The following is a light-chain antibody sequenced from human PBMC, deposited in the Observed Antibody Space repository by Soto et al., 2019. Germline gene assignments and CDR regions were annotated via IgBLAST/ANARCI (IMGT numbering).Light chain of an antibody. V-gene: IGKV2-28*01. CDR1: QSLLHTNGYNY. CDR2: LAS. J-gene: IGKJ3*01. CDR3: QQYGDSPL. Sequence: DIVLTQSPLSLPVTPGEPASISCRSSQSLLHTNGYNYLDWYLQKPGQSPQLLIYLASNRASGVPDRFSGSGSGTDFTLTISRLEPEDFAVYYCQQYGDSPLFGPGTKVDIK.